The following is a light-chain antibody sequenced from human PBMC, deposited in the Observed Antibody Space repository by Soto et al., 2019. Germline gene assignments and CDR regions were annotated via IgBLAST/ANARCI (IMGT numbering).Light chain of an antibody. V-gene: IGLV2-14*03. CDR2: DVS. CDR3: NSYTSSSTVV. CDR1: SSDIGGYNY. J-gene: IGLJ2*01. Sequence: QSALTQPASVSGSPGQSITISCTGTSSDIGGYNYVSWYQQHPGKAPKLMIYDVSNRPSGVSNRFSGSKSGNRASLTISGLQAEDEADYYCNSYTSSSTVVFGGGTKLTVL.